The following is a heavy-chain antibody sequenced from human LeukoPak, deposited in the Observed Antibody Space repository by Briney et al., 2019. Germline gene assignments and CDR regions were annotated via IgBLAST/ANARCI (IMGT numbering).Heavy chain of an antibody. V-gene: IGHV3-33*01. Sequence: GGSLRLSCAASGFTFSSYGMHWVRQAPGKGLEWVAVIWYDGSNKYYADSVKGRFTISRDNSKNTLYLQMNSLRAEDTAVYYCARDRPYYDSSGYYLGWFDPWGQGTLVTASS. CDR2: IWYDGSNK. J-gene: IGHJ5*02. CDR3: ARDRPYYDSSGYYLGWFDP. D-gene: IGHD3-22*01. CDR1: GFTFSSYG.